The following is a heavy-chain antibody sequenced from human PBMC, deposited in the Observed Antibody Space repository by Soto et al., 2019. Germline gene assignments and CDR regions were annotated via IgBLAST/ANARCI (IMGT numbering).Heavy chain of an antibody. D-gene: IGHD5-18*01. CDR1: GYTFTNYG. CDR2: ISAYNGNT. V-gene: IGHV1-18*01. CDR3: ARDHVNVDTAMDDRNNWLDP. J-gene: IGHJ5*02. Sequence: GASVKVSCKASGYTFTNYGISWVRQAPGQGLEWMGWISAYNGNTKYAQKLQGRGTMTTDTSTSTAYMELRSLRSDDTAVYYCARDHVNVDTAMDDRNNWLDPWGQGTLVTVSS.